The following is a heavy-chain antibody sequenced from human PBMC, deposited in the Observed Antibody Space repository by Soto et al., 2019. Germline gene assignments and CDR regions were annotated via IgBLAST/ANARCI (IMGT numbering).Heavy chain of an antibody. V-gene: IGHV4-31*03. CDR1: GESISSGGYY. Sequence: QVQLQESGPGLVKASQTLSLICSVSGESISSGGYYWSWIRHHPGKGLEWIGYIYDSESAYYNPSLKRGVTISMDTSKNHFAMKLSSVTAADTAVYYCARASSSSSAADYWGQGTLITVSS. CDR2: IYDSESA. D-gene: IGHD6-6*01. CDR3: ARASSSSSAADY. J-gene: IGHJ4*02.